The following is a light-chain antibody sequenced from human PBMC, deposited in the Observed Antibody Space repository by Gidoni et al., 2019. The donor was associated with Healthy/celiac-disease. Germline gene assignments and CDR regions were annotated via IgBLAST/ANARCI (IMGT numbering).Light chain of an antibody. CDR3: QQYGSSQYT. V-gene: IGKV3-20*01. Sequence: ELVLTQSPGTLSLSPGERATLSCRASQSVSSSYLAWYQQKPGQAPRLLIYGASSRATGIPDRFSGSGSGTDFTLTISRLEPEDFAVYYCQQYGSSQYTFXXXTKLEIK. CDR2: GAS. J-gene: IGKJ2*01. CDR1: QSVSSSY.